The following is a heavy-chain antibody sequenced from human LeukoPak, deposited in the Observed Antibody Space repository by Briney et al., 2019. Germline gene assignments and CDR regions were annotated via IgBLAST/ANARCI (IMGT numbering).Heavy chain of an antibody. CDR1: GGSISSGGYY. V-gene: IGHV4-31*03. J-gene: IGHJ4*02. CDR2: ISYSGSA. D-gene: IGHD2-2*01. CDR3: ARTQYGSTYTYLDY. Sequence: PSETLSLTCTVSGGSISSGGYYWSWIRQHPGKGLECIGYISYSGSAYYNPSLKSRVTISIDTSKNQLSLRLTSAPAADTAVYYCARTQYGSTYTYLDYWGQGALVTVSS.